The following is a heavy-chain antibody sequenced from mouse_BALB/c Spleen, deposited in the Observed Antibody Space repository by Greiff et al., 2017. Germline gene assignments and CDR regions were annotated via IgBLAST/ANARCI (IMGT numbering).Heavy chain of an antibody. J-gene: IGHJ3*01. D-gene: IGHD2-14*01. V-gene: IGHV3-6*02. Sequence: EVQLQQSGPGLVKPSQSLSLTCSVTGYSITSGYYWNWIRQFPGNKLEWMGYISYDGSNNYNPSLKNRISITRDTSKNQFFLKLNSVTTEDTATYYCASGVRPWFAYWGQGTLVTVSA. CDR2: ISYDGSN. CDR1: GYSITSGYY. CDR3: ASGVRPWFAY.